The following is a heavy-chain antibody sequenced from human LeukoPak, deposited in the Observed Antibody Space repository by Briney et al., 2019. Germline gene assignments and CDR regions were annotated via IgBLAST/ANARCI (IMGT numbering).Heavy chain of an antibody. Sequence: PGGSLRLSCAASGFTFSSYSMNWVRQAPGKGLEWVSSISSSSSYIYYADSVKGRFTISRDNAKNSLYLQMNSLRAEDTAVYYCARDAPYNPQDAFDIWGQGTMVTVSS. CDR1: GFTFSSYS. CDR3: ARDAPYNPQDAFDI. CDR2: ISSSSSYI. D-gene: IGHD1-1*01. V-gene: IGHV3-21*01. J-gene: IGHJ3*02.